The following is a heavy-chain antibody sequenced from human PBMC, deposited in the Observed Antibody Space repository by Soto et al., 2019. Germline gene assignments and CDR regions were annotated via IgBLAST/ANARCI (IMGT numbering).Heavy chain of an antibody. CDR3: ARIQLDTIMALDY. V-gene: IGHV3-33*01. D-gene: IGHD1-1*01. CDR1: GFTFDAYG. Sequence: QVQLVESGGGVVQPGGSLRLSCAASGFTFDAYGFHWVRQAPGKGLEWVAVVWSNGNLKYYADSVKDRFTISRDSAKSALNLQMNSMRADDKAVYYTARIQLDTIMALDYWGKGTLVTVSS. J-gene: IGHJ4*02. CDR2: VWSNGNLK.